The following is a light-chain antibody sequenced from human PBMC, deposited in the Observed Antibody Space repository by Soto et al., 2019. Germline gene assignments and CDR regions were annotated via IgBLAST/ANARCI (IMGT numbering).Light chain of an antibody. J-gene: IGKJ5*01. Sequence: NVLTPAQPPLSLSKDERGPLXLRASQSVSSYLAWYQPKPGQAPRLLISDASNRATGIPARFSGSGSGTDFTLTILRLEPVDSAVYYRQHRSHRLTVGEGTRREIK. CDR2: DAS. V-gene: IGKV3-11*01. CDR1: QSVSSY. CDR3: QHRSHRLT.